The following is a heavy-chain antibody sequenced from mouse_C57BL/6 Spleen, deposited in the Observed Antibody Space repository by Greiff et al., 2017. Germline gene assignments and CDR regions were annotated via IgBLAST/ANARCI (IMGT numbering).Heavy chain of an antibody. CDR2: IYPGDGDT. J-gene: IGHJ2*01. Sequence: QVQLKESGPELVKPGASVKISCKASGYAFSSSWMNWVKQRPGKGLEWIGRIYPGDGDTNYNGTFKGKATLTADKSSSTAYMQLSSLTSEASAVYFCARRGGITTVVYFDYWGQGTTLTVSS. V-gene: IGHV1-82*01. D-gene: IGHD1-1*01. CDR1: GYAFSSSW. CDR3: ARRGGITTVVYFDY.